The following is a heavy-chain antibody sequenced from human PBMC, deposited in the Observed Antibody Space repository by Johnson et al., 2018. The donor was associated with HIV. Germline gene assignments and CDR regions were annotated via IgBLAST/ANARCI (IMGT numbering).Heavy chain of an antibody. CDR2: ISGSGGST. V-gene: IGHV3-23*04. CDR1: GFTFSSYA. D-gene: IGHD3-16*01. Sequence: MLLVESGGGLVQPWGSLRLSCAASGFTFSSYAMSWVRQAPGMGLEWVSAISGSGGSTYYADSVKGRFTISGDNSKNTLYLQMNSLRAEDTAVYYCARGGKRVMAAFDIWGQGTMVTVSS. J-gene: IGHJ3*02. CDR3: ARGGKRVMAAFDI.